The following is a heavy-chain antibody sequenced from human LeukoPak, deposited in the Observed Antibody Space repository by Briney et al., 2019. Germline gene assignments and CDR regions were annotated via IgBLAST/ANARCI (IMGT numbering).Heavy chain of an antibody. CDR2: IYHSGNT. Sequence: SETLSLTCTVSGDSISNGGYFWSWIRQPPGKGLEWIGHIYHSGNTYYNPSLKSRVTISVDRSKNQFSLNLTSVTAADTAVYYCAGRGIWSDYLDWGQGTLVTVSS. V-gene: IGHV4-30-2*01. D-gene: IGHD3-3*01. CDR3: AGRGIWSDYLD. J-gene: IGHJ4*02. CDR1: GDSISNGGYF.